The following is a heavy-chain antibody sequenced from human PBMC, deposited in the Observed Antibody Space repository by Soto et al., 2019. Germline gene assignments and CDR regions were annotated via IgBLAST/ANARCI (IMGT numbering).Heavy chain of an antibody. J-gene: IGHJ4*02. V-gene: IGHV1-2*02. CDR2: INPNSGGT. CDR1: GYTFTGYY. Sequence: ASVKVSCKASGYTFTGYYMHWVRQAPGQGLEWMGWINPNSGGTNYAQKFQGRVTMTRDTSISTAYMELSRLRSDDTAVYYCARPSGADRYLLVYYFDYWGQGTLVTVYS. D-gene: IGHD3-16*02. CDR3: ARPSGADRYLLVYYFDY.